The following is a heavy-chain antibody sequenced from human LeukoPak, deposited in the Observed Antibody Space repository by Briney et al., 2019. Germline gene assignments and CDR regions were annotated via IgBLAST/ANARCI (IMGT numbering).Heavy chain of an antibody. CDR3: ATDQDDFWSGGSYD. CDR2: FDPEDGET. Sequence: GASVKVSCKVSGYTLTELSMHWVRQAPGKGLEWMGGFDPEDGETIYAQKFQGRVTMTEDTSTDTAYMELSSLRSEDTAVYYCATDQDDFWSGGSYDWGQGTLATVSS. D-gene: IGHD3-3*01. CDR1: GYTLTELS. J-gene: IGHJ4*02. V-gene: IGHV1-24*01.